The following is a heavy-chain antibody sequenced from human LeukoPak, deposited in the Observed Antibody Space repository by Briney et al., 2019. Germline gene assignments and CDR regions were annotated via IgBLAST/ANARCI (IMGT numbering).Heavy chain of an antibody. CDR2: IYTSGST. J-gene: IGHJ3*02. D-gene: IGHD5-18*01. Sequence: SETLSLTCTVSGGSISSYYWSWIRQPAGKGLEWIGRIYTSGSTNYNPSLKSRVTMSVDTSKNQFSLKLSSVTAADTAVYHCARDFDPNSYGYYRAFDIWGQGTMVTVSS. CDR3: ARDFDPNSYGYYRAFDI. V-gene: IGHV4-4*07. CDR1: GGSISSYY.